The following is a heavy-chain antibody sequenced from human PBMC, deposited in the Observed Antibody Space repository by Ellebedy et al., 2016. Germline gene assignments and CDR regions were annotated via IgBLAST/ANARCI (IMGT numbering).Heavy chain of an antibody. Sequence: SLKISCAGSGLTFDVYVMHWVRQAPGKGLEWVSGINWNSGSIGYADSVKGRFTISRDNAKNSLYLQMNSLRVDDTATYYCARDVSGWSNFWGRGVLVTVSS. V-gene: IGHV3-9*01. CDR2: INWNSGSI. D-gene: IGHD6-19*01. CDR3: ARDVSGWSNF. CDR1: GLTFDVYV. J-gene: IGHJ4*02.